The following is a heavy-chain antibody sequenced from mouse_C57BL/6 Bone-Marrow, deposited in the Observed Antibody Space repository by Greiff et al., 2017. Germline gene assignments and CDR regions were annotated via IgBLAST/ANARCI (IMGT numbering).Heavy chain of an antibody. CDR3: ASPAYYYGSSYGYAMDY. D-gene: IGHD1-1*01. V-gene: IGHV1-69*01. CDR2: IGPSDSYT. CDR1: GYTFTSYW. Sequence: QVQLQQPGAELVLPGASVKLSCKASGYTFTSYWMHWVKQRPGQGLEWIGEIGPSDSYTNYNQLVTGKSTLTVDKSSSTAYVQLRSLTSEDSAVYYCASPAYYYGSSYGYAMDYWGQGTSVTVSS. J-gene: IGHJ4*01.